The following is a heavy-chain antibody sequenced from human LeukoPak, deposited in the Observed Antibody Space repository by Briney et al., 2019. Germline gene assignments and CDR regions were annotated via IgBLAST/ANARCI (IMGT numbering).Heavy chain of an antibody. CDR2: INSDGSST. V-gene: IGHV3-74*01. CDR3: ARQSSPPIWFGESTAFDY. Sequence: PGGSLRLSCAASGFTFSSYEMNWVRQAPGKGLVWVSRINSDGSSTSYADSVKGRFTISRDNAKNTLYLQMNSLRAEDTAVYYCARQSSPPIWFGESTAFDYWGQGTLVTVSS. CDR1: GFTFSSYE. J-gene: IGHJ4*02. D-gene: IGHD3-10*01.